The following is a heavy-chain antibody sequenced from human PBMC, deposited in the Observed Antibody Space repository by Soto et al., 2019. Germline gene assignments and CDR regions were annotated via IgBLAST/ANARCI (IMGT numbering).Heavy chain of an antibody. CDR3: APHVHCSGGSCHYDAFDI. V-gene: IGHV3-23*01. D-gene: IGHD2-15*01. CDR1: GFIFGNYM. CDR2: IRDGGEST. J-gene: IGHJ3*02. Sequence: EVQLLESGGGLVQPGESLRLSCAVSGFIFGNYMMTWVRQAPGKGLEWVSTIRDGGESTYYADSVKGRFTISRDNSKNTVYLRMDSLGVEDTAVYYCAPHVHCSGGSCHYDAFDIRGQGTMVTVSS.